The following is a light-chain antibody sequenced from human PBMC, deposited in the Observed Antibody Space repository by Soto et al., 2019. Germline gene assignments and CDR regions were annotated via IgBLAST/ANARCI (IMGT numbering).Light chain of an antibody. J-gene: IGLJ1*01. CDR1: SSNIGAGYD. V-gene: IGLV1-40*01. CDR3: QSYDSSLSGYV. CDR2: GSS. Sequence: QSVLTQPPSVSGAPGQRVTISCTGSSSNIGAGYDVHWYHQLPGTAPKLLIYGSSNRPSEVPDRFSGSKSGTSASLAITGLQAEDEADYYCQSYDSSLSGYVFGTGTKLTVL.